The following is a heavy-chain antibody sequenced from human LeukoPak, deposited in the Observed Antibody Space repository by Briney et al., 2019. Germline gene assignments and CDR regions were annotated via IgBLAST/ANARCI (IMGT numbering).Heavy chain of an antibody. V-gene: IGHV4-34*01. CDR2: INHSGST. CDR1: GGSISSYY. CDR3: ARVTPRGIVATIDY. J-gene: IGHJ4*02. D-gene: IGHD5-12*01. Sequence: SSETLSLTCTVSGGSISSYYWSWIRQPPGKGLEWIGEINHSGSTNYNPSLKSRVTISVDTSKNQFSLKLSSVTAADTAVYYCARVTPRGIVATIDYWGQGTLVTVSS.